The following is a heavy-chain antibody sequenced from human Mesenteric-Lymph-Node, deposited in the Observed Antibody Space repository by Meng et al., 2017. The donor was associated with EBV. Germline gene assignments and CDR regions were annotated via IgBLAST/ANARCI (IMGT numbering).Heavy chain of an antibody. Sequence: QRQAAGPGLVKPSGTLSLTCAVSGGSISSSNWWSWVRQRPGKGLEWIGEIYHSGSTNYNPSLKSRVTISVDKSKNQFSLKLSSVTAADTAVYYCARDLSGSRNRPFDYWGQGTLVTVSS. CDR2: IYHSGST. CDR3: ARDLSGSRNRPFDY. J-gene: IGHJ4*02. D-gene: IGHD3-10*01. V-gene: IGHV4-4*02. CDR1: GGSISSSNW.